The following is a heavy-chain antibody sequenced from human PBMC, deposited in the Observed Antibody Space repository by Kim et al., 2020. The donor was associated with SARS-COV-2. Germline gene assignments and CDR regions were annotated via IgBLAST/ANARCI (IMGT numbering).Heavy chain of an antibody. CDR2: IYYSGST. CDR3: ARDREGDCSSTSGYDTNWFVP. Sequence: SETLSLTCTVSGGSISSSSYYWGWIRQPPGKGLEWIGSIYYSGSTYYNPSLKSRATISVDTSKNQFSLTLSSVTAAGTAVYYCARDREGDCSSTSGYDTNWFVPWGQGTLVTVSS. V-gene: IGHV4-39*07. J-gene: IGHJ5*02. CDR1: GGSISSSSYY. D-gene: IGHD2-2*01.